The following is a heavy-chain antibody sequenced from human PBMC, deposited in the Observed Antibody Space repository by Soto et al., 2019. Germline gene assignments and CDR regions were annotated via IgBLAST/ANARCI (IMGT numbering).Heavy chain of an antibody. CDR2: IYYSGST. V-gene: IGHV4-31*03. Sequence: SETLSLTCTVSGGSISSGGYYWSWIRQHPGKGLEWIGYIYYSGSTYYNPSLKSRVTISVDTSKNQFSLKLSSVTAADTAVYYCARETVYCDSSGYYEYCGQGSRVTVSS. CDR1: GGSISSGGYY. D-gene: IGHD3-22*01. J-gene: IGHJ4*02. CDR3: ARETVYCDSSGYYEY.